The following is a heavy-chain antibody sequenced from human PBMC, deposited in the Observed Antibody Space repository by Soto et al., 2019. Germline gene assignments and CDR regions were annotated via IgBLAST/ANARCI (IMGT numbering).Heavy chain of an antibody. V-gene: IGHV1-18*01. CDR2: ISAYNGNT. D-gene: IGHD2-15*01. CDR1: GYTFTSYG. CDR3: ARAVVVAAPEVYYYYGMDV. J-gene: IGHJ6*02. Sequence: ASVKVSCKASGYTFTSYGISWVRQAPGQGLEWMGWISAYNGNTNYAQKLQGRVTMTTDTSTSTAYMELRSLRSDDTAVYYCARAVVVAAPEVYYYYGMDVWGQGTTVTVSS.